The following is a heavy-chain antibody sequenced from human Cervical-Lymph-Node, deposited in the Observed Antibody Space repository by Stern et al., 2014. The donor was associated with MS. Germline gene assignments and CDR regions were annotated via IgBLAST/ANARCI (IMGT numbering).Heavy chain of an antibody. Sequence: EVQLEESGAEVKKPGESLKISCKGSGYSFTNYWIGWVRQMPGKGLEWMGILYPGDSDTRYSPSFQGQVTISADKSIRTASLQWSSLKASDTAMYYCARHCAKREQCAFDYWGQGTLVTVSS. V-gene: IGHV5-51*01. D-gene: IGHD6-19*01. CDR3: ARHCAKREQCAFDY. J-gene: IGHJ4*02. CDR2: LYPGDSDT. CDR1: GYSFTNYW.